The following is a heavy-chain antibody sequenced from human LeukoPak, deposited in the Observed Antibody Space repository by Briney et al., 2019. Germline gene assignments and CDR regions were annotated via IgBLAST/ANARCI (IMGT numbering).Heavy chain of an antibody. J-gene: IGHJ4*02. CDR2: IYTSGST. V-gene: IGHV4-4*07. CDR3: ARGSRTVTTRLRAFDY. CDR1: GGSISSYY. Sequence: PSETLSLTCTVSGGSISSYYWSWIRQPAGKGLEWIGRIYTSGSTNYNPSLKSRVTMSVDTSKNQFSLKLSSVTAADTAVYYCARGSRTVTTRLRAFDYWGQGTLVTVSS. D-gene: IGHD4-17*01.